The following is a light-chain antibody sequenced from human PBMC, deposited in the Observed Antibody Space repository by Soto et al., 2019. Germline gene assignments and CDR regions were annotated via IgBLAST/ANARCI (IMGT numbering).Light chain of an antibody. CDR2: DVN. J-gene: IGLJ3*02. CDR3: SSFTSSATLV. Sequence: QSALTQPASVSGSPGQSITIFCAGSNSDIGAYPYVSWYQQHPGEAPRLIIYDVNYRPSGVSHRFSGSKSDNTASLTISGLQAEDEADYYCSSFTSSATLVFGGGTKVTVL. V-gene: IGLV2-14*03. CDR1: NSDIGAYPY.